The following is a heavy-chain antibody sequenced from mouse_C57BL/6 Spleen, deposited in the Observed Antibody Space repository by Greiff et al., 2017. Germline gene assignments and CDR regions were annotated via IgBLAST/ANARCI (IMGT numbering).Heavy chain of an antibody. Sequence: VQLQQSGAELVRPGSSVKLSCKASGYTFTSYWMHWVKQRPIQGLEWIGNIDPSDSETHYNQKFKDKATLTVDKSSSTAYMQLSSLTSEDSAVYYCARGGTTAHFDYWGQGTTLTVSS. CDR3: ARGGTTAHFDY. CDR1: GYTFTSYW. D-gene: IGHD1-2*01. CDR2: IDPSDSET. J-gene: IGHJ2*01. V-gene: IGHV1-52*01.